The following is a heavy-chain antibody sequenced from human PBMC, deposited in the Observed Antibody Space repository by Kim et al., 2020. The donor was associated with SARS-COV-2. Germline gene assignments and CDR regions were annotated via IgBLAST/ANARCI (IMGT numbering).Heavy chain of an antibody. V-gene: IGHV1-18*04. J-gene: IGHJ5*02. CDR1: GYTFTSYG. D-gene: IGHD3-10*01. CDR3: ARVRMVRGVMGWFDP. Sequence: ASVKVSCKASGYTFTSYGISWVRQAPGQGLEWMGWISAYNGNTNYAQKLQGRVTMTTDTSTSTAYMELRSLRSDDTAVYYCARVRMVRGVMGWFDPWGQGTLVTVSS. CDR2: ISAYNGNT.